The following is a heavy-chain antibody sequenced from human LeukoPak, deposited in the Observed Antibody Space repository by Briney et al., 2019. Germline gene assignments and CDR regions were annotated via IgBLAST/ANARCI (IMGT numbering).Heavy chain of an antibody. CDR3: ARDPLDDELVDTAMPPDY. J-gene: IGHJ4*02. V-gene: IGHV1-18*01. CDR2: ISAYNGNT. Sequence: GASVKVSCKASGYTFTSYGISWVRQAPGQGLEWMGWISAYNGNTNYAQKLQGRVTMTTDTSTSTAYMELRSLRSDDTAVYYCARDPLDDELVDTAMPPDYWGQGTLVTVSS. D-gene: IGHD5-18*01. CDR1: GYTFTSYG.